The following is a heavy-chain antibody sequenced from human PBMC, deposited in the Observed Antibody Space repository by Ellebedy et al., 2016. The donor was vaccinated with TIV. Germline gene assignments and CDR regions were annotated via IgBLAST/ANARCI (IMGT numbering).Heavy chain of an antibody. V-gene: IGHV4-39*01. CDR2: IYYTGSS. CDR1: GDSITNSRYY. D-gene: IGHD4-11*01. J-gene: IGHJ5*02. Sequence: SETLSLTCTVSGDSITNSRYYWGWVRQPTGKGLEWIGTIYYTGSSYYNPSLKSRVPISVDTSKNQFPLKAISVTASDTAVYYCARQRMTTVNWFDPWGPGILVTVSS. CDR3: ARQRMTTVNWFDP.